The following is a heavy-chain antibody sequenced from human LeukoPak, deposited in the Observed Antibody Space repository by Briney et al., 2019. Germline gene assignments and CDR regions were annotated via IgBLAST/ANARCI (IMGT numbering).Heavy chain of an antibody. CDR1: GFTFSSYS. V-gene: IGHV3-48*01. Sequence: GGSLRLSCEASGFTFSSYSMNWVRQAPGKGLGWVSYISSGSGTIYYADSVKGRFTISRDNAKNSLYLQMNSLRAEDTAVYYCARGRNYYYMDVWGKGTTVTVSS. CDR2: ISSGSGTI. J-gene: IGHJ6*03. CDR3: ARGRNYYYMDV.